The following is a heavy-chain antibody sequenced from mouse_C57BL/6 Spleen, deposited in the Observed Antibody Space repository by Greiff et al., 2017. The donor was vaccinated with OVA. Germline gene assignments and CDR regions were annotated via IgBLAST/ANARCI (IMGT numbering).Heavy chain of an antibody. V-gene: IGHV5-4*03. D-gene: IGHD1-1*01. J-gene: IGHJ2*01. CDR1: GFTFSSYA. CDR2: ISDGGSYT. CDR3: ARALLTSPFDY. Sequence: EVKVEESGGGLVKPGGSLKLSCAASGFTFSSYAMSWVRQTPEKRLEWVATISDGGSYTYYPDNVKGRFTISRDNAKNNLYLQMSHLKSEDTAMYYCARALLTSPFDYWGQGTTLTVSS.